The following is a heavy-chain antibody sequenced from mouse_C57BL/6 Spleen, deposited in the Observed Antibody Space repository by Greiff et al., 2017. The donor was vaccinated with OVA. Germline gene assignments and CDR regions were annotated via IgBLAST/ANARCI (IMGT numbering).Heavy chain of an antibody. D-gene: IGHD2-5*01. J-gene: IGHJ2*01. V-gene: IGHV5-4*01. CDR3: ARDRAGSNYSYYFDY. Sequence: DVMLVESGGGLVKPGGSLKLSCAASGFTFSSYAMSWVRQTPEKRLEWVATISDGGSYTYYPDNVKGRFTISRDNAKNNLYLQMSHLKSEDTAMYYCARDRAGSNYSYYFDYWGQGTTLTVSS. CDR1: GFTFSSYA. CDR2: ISDGGSYT.